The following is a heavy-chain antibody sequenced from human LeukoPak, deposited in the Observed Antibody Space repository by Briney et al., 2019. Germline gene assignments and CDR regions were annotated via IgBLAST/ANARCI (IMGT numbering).Heavy chain of an antibody. Sequence: GGSLRLSCAASGFTYSRYAMSWVRQAPGKGLEWVSAISGSGGSTYYADSVKGRFTISRDNSKNTLYLQMNSLRAEDTAVYYCARVQYYGSGSYYEWGQGTLVTVSS. CDR3: ARVQYYGSGSYYE. CDR2: ISGSGGST. J-gene: IGHJ4*02. V-gene: IGHV3-23*01. D-gene: IGHD3-10*01. CDR1: GFTYSRYA.